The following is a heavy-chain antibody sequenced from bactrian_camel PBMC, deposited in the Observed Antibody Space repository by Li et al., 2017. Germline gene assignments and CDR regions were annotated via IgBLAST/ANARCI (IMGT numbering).Heavy chain of an antibody. J-gene: IGHJ4*01. CDR1: GYSGRC. V-gene: IGHV3S53*01. Sequence: HVQLVESGGGSVEAGGSLTLSCAVSGYSGRCMGWFRQVPGQKREGVAGFDSDGATSYRDSVKGRFTISQGNAKKILYLQMNSLKPEDTAMYYCAADWRFWEWCTLVRNEYNVWGQGTQVTVS. D-gene: IGHD1*01. CDR2: FDSDGAT. CDR3: AADWRFWEWCTLVRNEYNV.